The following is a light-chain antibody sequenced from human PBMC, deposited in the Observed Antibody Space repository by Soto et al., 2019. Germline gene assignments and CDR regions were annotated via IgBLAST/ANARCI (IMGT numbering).Light chain of an antibody. V-gene: IGKV1-27*01. CDR1: QDIGHS. CDR2: SAS. CDR3: QEHYSGPPVA. Sequence: DIQMTQSPSSLSASVGDRVTITCRASQDIGHSLAWYQQRPGKIPNLLIYSASTLQSGVPSRFSGSGSGTDFTLTITSLQPEDVATYYCQEHYSGPPVAFDPGTKVDV. J-gene: IGKJ3*01.